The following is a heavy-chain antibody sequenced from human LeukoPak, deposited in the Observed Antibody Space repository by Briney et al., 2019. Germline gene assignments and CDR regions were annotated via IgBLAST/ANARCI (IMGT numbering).Heavy chain of an antibody. J-gene: IGHJ3*02. CDR2: VSYDGSNK. Sequence: GRSLRLSCAASGFTFSSYAMHWVRQAPGKGLEWVAVVSYDGSNKYYADSVKGRFTISRDNSKNTLYLQMSGLRAEDTAVYYCARGGDPGAFDIWGQGTMVTVSS. D-gene: IGHD2-21*02. CDR1: GFTFSSYA. CDR3: ARGGDPGAFDI. V-gene: IGHV3-30-3*01.